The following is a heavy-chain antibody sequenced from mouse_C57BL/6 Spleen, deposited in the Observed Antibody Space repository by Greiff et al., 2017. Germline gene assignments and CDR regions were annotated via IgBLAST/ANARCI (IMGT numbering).Heavy chain of an antibody. V-gene: IGHV1-64*01. CDR1: GYTFTSYW. CDR3: AREDSSGYGY. CDR2: IHPNSGST. Sequence: QVQLQQPGAELVQPGASVKLSCKASGYTFTSYWMHWVKQRPGQGLEWIGMIHPNSGSTNYNEKFKSKATLTIDKSSSTAYMQLSSLTSEDSAVYYCAREDSSGYGYWGQGTTLTVSS. D-gene: IGHD3-2*02. J-gene: IGHJ2*01.